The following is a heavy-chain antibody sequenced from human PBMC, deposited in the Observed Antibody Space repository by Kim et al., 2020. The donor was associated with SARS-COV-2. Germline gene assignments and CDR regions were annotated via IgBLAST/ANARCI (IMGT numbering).Heavy chain of an antibody. CDR3: AKDLLRYFDWLPYYYYYYGMDV. J-gene: IGHJ6*02. CDR1: GFTFSSYG. V-gene: IGHV3-30*18. CDR2: ISYDGSNK. D-gene: IGHD3-9*01. Sequence: GGSLRLSCAASGFTFSSYGMHWVRQAPGKGLEWVAVISYDGSNKYYADSVKDRFTISRDNSKNTLYLQMNSLRAEDTAVYYCAKDLLRYFDWLPYYYYYYGMDVWGQGTTVTVSS.